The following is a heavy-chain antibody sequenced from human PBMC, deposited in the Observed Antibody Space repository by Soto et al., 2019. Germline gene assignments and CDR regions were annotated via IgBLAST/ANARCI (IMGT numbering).Heavy chain of an antibody. CDR3: ARQRVLSTNMFITSFDP. D-gene: IGHD3-10*02. J-gene: IGHJ5*02. V-gene: IGHV4-39*01. CDR2: VYYTETT. Sequence: SETLSLTCSLSGGSINSRDHFWGWIRQTPGKGLEWIGSVYYTETTYYNPSLKSPVTISVETSRNTFSLKVNSVTAADTGIYYCARQRVLSTNMFITSFDPWGQRTLVTVSS. CDR1: GGSINSRDHF.